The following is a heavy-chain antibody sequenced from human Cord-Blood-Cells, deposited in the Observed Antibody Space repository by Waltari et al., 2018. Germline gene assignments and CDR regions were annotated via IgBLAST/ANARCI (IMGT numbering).Heavy chain of an antibody. CDR2: FEPEDGET. V-gene: IGHV1-24*01. D-gene: IGHD6-13*01. Sequence: QVQLVQSGAEVKKPGASVKVSCKVSGYTLPELSMHWVRQAPGKGLEWMGGFEPEDGETIYAQKFQGRVTMTEDTSTDTAYMELSSLRSEDTAVYYCATDVLESSSSWFCMDVWGQGTTVTVSS. CDR3: ATDVLESSSSWFCMDV. J-gene: IGHJ6*02. CDR1: GYTLPELS.